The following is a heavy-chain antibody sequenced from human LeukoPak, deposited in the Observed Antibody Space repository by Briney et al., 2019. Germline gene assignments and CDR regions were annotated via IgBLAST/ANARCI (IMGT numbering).Heavy chain of an antibody. CDR3: AKYGGSSSFDY. CDR2: ISSSSSTI. D-gene: IGHD6-6*01. J-gene: IGHJ4*02. V-gene: IGHV3-48*01. CDR1: GFTFSSYN. Sequence: GGSLRLSCAASGFTFSSYNMNWVRQAPGKGLEWVSYISSSSSTIYYADSVKGRFTISRDNAKNSLYLQMNSLRAEDTAVYYCAKYGGSSSFDYWGQGTLVTVSS.